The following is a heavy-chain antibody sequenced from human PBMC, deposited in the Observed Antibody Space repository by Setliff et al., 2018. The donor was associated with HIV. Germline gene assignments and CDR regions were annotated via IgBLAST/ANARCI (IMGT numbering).Heavy chain of an antibody. V-gene: IGHV4-31*03. CDR1: GDSIKSDGYY. CDR2: IYHSGST. D-gene: IGHD3-22*01. J-gene: IGHJ4*02. Sequence: SETLSLTCTVSGDSIKSDGYYWSWIRQHPGNGLEWIGYIYHSGSTHYNPSLASRVTISVDTSKNQYSLKLSSVTAADTAVYYCAREGGGAYFDSSGYYFDYWGQGRLVTVSS. CDR3: AREGGGAYFDSSGYYFDY.